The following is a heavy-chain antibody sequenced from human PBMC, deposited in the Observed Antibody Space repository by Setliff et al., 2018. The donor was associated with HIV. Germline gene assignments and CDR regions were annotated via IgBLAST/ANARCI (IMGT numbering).Heavy chain of an antibody. CDR2: IYYSGTT. Sequence: LSETLSLTCNVSGVSMSSHYWSWIRQAPGQPPNKGLEWIGNIYYSGTTNYNPSLESRVTISIDTSKSQFSLKLTSVTTADTAMYYCAGRGGYNDWYFDYWGQGALVTVSS. D-gene: IGHD5-12*01. CDR3: AGRGGYNDWYFDY. J-gene: IGHJ4*02. V-gene: IGHV4-59*11. CDR1: GVSMSSHY.